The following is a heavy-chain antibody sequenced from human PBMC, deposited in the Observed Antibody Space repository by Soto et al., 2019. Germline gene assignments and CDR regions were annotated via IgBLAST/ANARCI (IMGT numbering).Heavy chain of an antibody. Sequence: QVQLQESGPGLVKPSEPLSLTCTVSGGSVSSGSYYWSWIRQPPGKGLEWIGYIYYSGSTNYNPSRMSRVTISVDPSKKQFSLMLLSVTAADTAVYYCAREAAGVDYWGQGTLVTVSS. D-gene: IGHD6-13*01. V-gene: IGHV4-61*01. J-gene: IGHJ4*02. CDR2: IYYSGST. CDR3: AREAAGVDY. CDR1: GGSVSSGSYY.